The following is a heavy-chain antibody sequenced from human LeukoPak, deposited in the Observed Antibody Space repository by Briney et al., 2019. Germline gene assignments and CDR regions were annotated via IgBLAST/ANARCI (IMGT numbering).Heavy chain of an antibody. CDR2: ISTSSSTV. CDR1: GFTFSSYS. CDR3: ARVIRSGWYYFDY. D-gene: IGHD6-19*01. J-gene: IGHJ4*02. Sequence: GGSLRLSCAASGFTFSSYSMNWVRQAPGKGPEWVSYISTSSSTVHYADSVKGRFTISRDSAENSLYLQMYSLRAEDTAVYYCARVIRSGWYYFDYWGQGALVTVSS. V-gene: IGHV3-48*01.